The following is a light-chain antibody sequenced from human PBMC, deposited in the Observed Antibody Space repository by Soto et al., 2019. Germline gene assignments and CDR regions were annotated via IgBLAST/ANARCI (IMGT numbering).Light chain of an antibody. J-gene: IGLJ3*02. CDR3: AAWDDSLSGSMM. V-gene: IGLV2-14*01. CDR2: EVS. CDR1: SSDIGGYNY. Sequence: QSALTQPASVSGSPGQSITISCTGTSSDIGGYNYVSWYQQHPGKAPKLMIYEVSNRPSGVSNRFSGSKSGNTASLTISGLRSEDEADYYCAAWDDSLSGSMMFGGGTKLTVL.